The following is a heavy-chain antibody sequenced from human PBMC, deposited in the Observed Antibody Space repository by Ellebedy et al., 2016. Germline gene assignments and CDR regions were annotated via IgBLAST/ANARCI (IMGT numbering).Heavy chain of an antibody. CDR1: GFTFDDYG. D-gene: IGHD2-21*01. CDR3: AREEGYCGGDCYMDV. Sequence: GGSLRLXXAVSGFTFDDYGMSWVRQAPGKGLEWVSGINWNGGSTGYADSVKGRFTISRDNAKNSLYLQMNSLRAEDTALYHCAREEGYCGGDCYMDVWGKGTTVTVSS. CDR2: INWNGGST. J-gene: IGHJ6*03. V-gene: IGHV3-20*01.